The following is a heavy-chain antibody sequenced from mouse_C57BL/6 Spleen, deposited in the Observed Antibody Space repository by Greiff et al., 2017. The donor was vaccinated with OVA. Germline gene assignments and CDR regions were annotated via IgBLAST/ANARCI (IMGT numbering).Heavy chain of an antibody. CDR3: ARRREYYGSSRSYFDV. J-gene: IGHJ1*03. D-gene: IGHD1-1*01. Sequence: VQLQQPGAELVKPGASVKLSCKASGYTFTSYWMQWVKQRPGQGLEWIGEIDPSDSYTNYNQKFKGKATLTVDTSSSTAYMQLSSLTSEDSAVYYCARRREYYGSSRSYFDVWGTGTTVTVSS. CDR2: IDPSDSYT. V-gene: IGHV1-50*01. CDR1: GYTFTSYW.